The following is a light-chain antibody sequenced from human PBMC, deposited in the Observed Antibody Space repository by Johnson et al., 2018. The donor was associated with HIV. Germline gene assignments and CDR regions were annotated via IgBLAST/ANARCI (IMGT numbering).Light chain of an antibody. V-gene: IGLV1-51*01. CDR2: END. CDR3: GSWDNTLSVFV. J-gene: IGLJ1*01. CDR1: SSNIGSNY. Sequence: QSVLTQPPSVSAAPGQKVIISCSGRSSNIGSNYVSWHQHLPGTAPKLLIYENDKRPSGIPDRFSASKSGTSATLDITGLQTGDEGDYCCGSWDNTLSVFVFGAGTKVTVL.